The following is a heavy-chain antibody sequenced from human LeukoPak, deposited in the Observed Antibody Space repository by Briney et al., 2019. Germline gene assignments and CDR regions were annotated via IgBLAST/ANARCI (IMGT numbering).Heavy chain of an antibody. D-gene: IGHD4-17*01. J-gene: IGHJ5*02. CDR3: AREYGDYPGGGWFDP. V-gene: IGHV1-8*01. CDR1: GYTFTSYD. CDR2: MNPNSGNT. Sequence: ASVKVSCKASGYTFTSYDINWVRQATGQGLEWMGWMNPNSGNTGYAQKFQGRVTITADESTSTAYMELSSLRSEDTAVYYCAREYGDYPGGGWFDPWGQGTLVTVSS.